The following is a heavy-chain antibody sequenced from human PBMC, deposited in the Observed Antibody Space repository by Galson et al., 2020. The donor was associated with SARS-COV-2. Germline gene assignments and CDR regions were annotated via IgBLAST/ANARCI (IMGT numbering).Heavy chain of an antibody. V-gene: IGHV4-34*01. J-gene: IGHJ4*02. Sequence: SETLSLTCAVYGGSFSGYYWSWIRQPPGKGLEWIGEINHSGSTNYNPSLKSRVTISVDTSKNQFSLKLSSVTAADTAVYYCARGRVTYYGSGSYYNYFDYWGQGTLVTVSS. D-gene: IGHD3-10*01. CDR1: GGSFSGYY. CDR3: ARGRVTYYGSGSYYNYFDY. CDR2: INHSGST.